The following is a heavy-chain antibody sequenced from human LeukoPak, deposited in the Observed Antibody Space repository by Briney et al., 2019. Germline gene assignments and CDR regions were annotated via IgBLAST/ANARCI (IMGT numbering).Heavy chain of an antibody. CDR3: ARDGAQDCFDY. D-gene: IGHD4/OR15-4a*01. CDR1: GFTFSSYS. Sequence: QPGGSLRLSCAASGFTFSSYSMNWLRQAPGKGLEGVSYISSSSSTIYYADSVKGRFTISRDNAKNSLYLQMNSLRAEDTAVYYCARDGAQDCFDYWGQGTLVTVSS. V-gene: IGHV3-48*01. CDR2: ISSSSSTI. J-gene: IGHJ4*02.